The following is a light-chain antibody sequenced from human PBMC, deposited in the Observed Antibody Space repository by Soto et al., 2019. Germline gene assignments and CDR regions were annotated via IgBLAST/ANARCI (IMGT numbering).Light chain of an antibody. CDR3: QSYDTSLSGFYV. Sequence: QSVLTQPPSVSGAPGQRVTISCTGSSSNIGAGSDVLWYQQLPGTAPKLLIYSNNNRPSGVPDRFSGSRSGTSASLAITGLQAEDEADYYCQSYDTSLSGFYVFGTGTKVTVL. V-gene: IGLV1-40*01. J-gene: IGLJ1*01. CDR2: SNN. CDR1: SSNIGAGSD.